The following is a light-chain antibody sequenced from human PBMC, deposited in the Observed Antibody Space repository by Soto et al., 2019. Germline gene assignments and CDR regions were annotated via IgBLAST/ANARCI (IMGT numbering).Light chain of an antibody. J-gene: IGKJ3*01. V-gene: IGKV3-15*01. CDR1: QSVSSN. CDR3: QQYNNWPLFT. CDR2: GAS. Sequence: EIVMTQSPATLSVSPGERATLSCRASQSVSSNLAWYQQKPGQALRLLIYGASTRATGIPARFSGSGSGTEFTLTISSLQSEDFAVYYCQQYNNWPLFTFGPGTKVDIK.